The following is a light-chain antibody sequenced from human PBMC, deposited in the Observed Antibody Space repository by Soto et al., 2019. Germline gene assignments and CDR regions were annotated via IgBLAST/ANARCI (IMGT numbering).Light chain of an antibody. CDR1: QTLSSSF. CDR2: DTS. V-gene: IGKV3-20*01. J-gene: IGKJ1*01. CDR3: KQYGDLAT. Sequence: EIVLTQSPGTLSLSPVERATLSCRTSQTLSSSFLAWYQQTPGQAPRLLIYDTSTRAIDIPDRFSGNRSWTDVTLTISRLEPEDFAVYYCKQYGDLATFGQGTKVDIK.